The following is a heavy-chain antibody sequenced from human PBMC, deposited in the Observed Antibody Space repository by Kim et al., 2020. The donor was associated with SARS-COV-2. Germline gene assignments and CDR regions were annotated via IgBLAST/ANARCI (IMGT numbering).Heavy chain of an antibody. CDR2: ISAYNGNT. CDR1: GYTFTSYG. D-gene: IGHD3-22*01. CDR3: AIERGHIYDSSGLRYFDY. J-gene: IGHJ4*02. V-gene: IGHV1-18*01. Sequence: ASVKVSCKASGYTFTSYGISWVRQAPGQGLEWMGWISAYNGNTNYAQKLQGRVTMTTDTSTSTAYMELRSLRSDDTAVYYCAIERGHIYDSSGLRYFDYWGQGTLVTVSS.